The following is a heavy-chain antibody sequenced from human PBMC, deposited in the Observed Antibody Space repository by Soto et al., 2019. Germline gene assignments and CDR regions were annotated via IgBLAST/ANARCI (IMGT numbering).Heavy chain of an antibody. CDR1: GFTFSSYA. D-gene: IGHD3-10*01. V-gene: IGHV3-30-3*01. CDR3: ARDRRRAQGSGSYYYFGMDV. J-gene: IGHJ6*02. Sequence: QVQLVESGGGVVHPGRSLRLSCAASGFTFSSYAMHWVRQAPGKGLEWVAVISYDGSNKYYADSVKGRFTISRDNSKNSLYLQINSLRAEDTAVYYCARDRRRAQGSGSYYYFGMDVWGQGTTVTVSS. CDR2: ISYDGSNK.